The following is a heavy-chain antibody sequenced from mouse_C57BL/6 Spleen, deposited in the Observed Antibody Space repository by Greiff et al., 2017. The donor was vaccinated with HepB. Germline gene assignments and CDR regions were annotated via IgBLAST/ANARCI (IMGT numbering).Heavy chain of an antibody. CDR2: IYPGSGST. V-gene: IGHV1-55*01. CDR3: ARSDGYYWYFDV. D-gene: IGHD2-3*01. Sequence: QVQLQQPGAELVKPGASVKMSCKASGYTFTSYWITWVKQRPGQGLAWIGDIYPGSGSTNYNEKFKSKATLTVDTSSSTAYMQRSSLTSEDSAVYYGARSDGYYWYFDVWGTGTTVTGSS. J-gene: IGHJ1*03. CDR1: GYTFTSYW.